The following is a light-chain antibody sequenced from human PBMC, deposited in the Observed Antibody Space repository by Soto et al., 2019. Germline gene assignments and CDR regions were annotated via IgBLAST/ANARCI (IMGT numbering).Light chain of an antibody. V-gene: IGKV1-16*02. CDR2: AAS. CDR3: KQYHSYPLT. CDR1: QDIKNY. Sequence: DIQMNQSPSSLSASVGHKASTTLRPSQDIKNYLAWFQQKPGKAPKSLIFAASSLQSGVPSKFIGTGSGTDFTLAISSLQAEDVATYFCKQYHSYPLTFGGGTKVDIK. J-gene: IGKJ4*01.